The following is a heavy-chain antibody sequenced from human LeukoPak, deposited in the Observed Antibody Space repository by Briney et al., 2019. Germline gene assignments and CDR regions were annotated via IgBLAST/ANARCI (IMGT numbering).Heavy chain of an antibody. V-gene: IGHV4-31*03. J-gene: IGHJ4*02. CDR3: AREALSIAAPPLIDY. CDR2: IYYSGST. CDR1: GGSISSGGYY. D-gene: IGHD6-6*01. Sequence: SQTLSLTCTVSGGSISSGGYYWSWIRQHPGKGLEWIGYIYYSGSTNYNPSLKSRVTISVDTSKNQFSLKLSSVTAADTAVYYCAREALSIAAPPLIDYWGQGTLVTVSS.